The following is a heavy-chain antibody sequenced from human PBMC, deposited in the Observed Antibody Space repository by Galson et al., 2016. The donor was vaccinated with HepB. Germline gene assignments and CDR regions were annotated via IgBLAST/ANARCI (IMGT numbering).Heavy chain of an antibody. CDR1: GGSVSSGDNY. J-gene: IGHJ3*02. CDR2: IYYSGSSS. D-gene: IGHD1-1*01. Sequence: TLSLTCIVSGGSVSSGDNYWSWIRQPPGKGLEWIGYIYYSGSSSSYHPSLKSRVSILVDTSKNRFSLNLRSVTAADTAVYYCARATTHAFDIWGQGTLVTVSS. CDR3: ARATTHAFDI. V-gene: IGHV4-30-4*01.